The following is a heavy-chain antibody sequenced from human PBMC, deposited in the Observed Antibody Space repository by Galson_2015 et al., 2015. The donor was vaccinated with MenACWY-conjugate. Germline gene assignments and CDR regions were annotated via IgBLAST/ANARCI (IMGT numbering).Heavy chain of an antibody. CDR1: GSTFSSYW. CDR2: IKRDGSEQ. CDR3: ARGHYQREA. D-gene: IGHD1-26*01. Sequence: SLRLSCAASGSTFSSYWMSWVRQAPGKGLEWVAKIKRDGSEQLYVDSVKGRFTISRDNAKNSLYLQMNSLRVGDTAVYYCARGHYQREASGQGSRVPAAS. J-gene: IGHJ5*01. V-gene: IGHV3-7*01.